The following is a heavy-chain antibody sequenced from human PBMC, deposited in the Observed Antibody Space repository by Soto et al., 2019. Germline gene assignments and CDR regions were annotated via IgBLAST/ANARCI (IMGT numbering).Heavy chain of an antibody. V-gene: IGHV1-3*05. CDR1: GYTFTSYA. CDR3: ARVSGWYFLDY. CDR2: INAGNGNT. Sequence: QVQLVQSGAEEKKPGASVKVSCKASGYTFTSYAMHWVRQAPGQRLEWMGWINAGNGNTKYSQKFQGRVTITRDTSTSTVYMELSSLRSEDTAVYYCARVSGWYFLDYWGQGTLVTVSS. J-gene: IGHJ4*02. D-gene: IGHD6-19*01.